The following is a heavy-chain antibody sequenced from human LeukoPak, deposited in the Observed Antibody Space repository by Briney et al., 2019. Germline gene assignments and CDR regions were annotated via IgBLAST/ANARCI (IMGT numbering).Heavy chain of an antibody. CDR2: IIPIFGTA. CDR3: ARGFDCSSTSCYTGYYYYYMDV. D-gene: IGHD2-2*02. CDR1: GGTFSSYA. J-gene: IGHJ6*03. Sequence: SVKVSCKASGGTFSSYAISWVRQAPGQGLEWMGGIIPIFGTANYAQKFQGRVTTTTDESTSTAYVELSSLRSEDTAVYYCARGFDCSSTSCYTGYYYYYMDVWGKGTTVTVSS. V-gene: IGHV1-69*05.